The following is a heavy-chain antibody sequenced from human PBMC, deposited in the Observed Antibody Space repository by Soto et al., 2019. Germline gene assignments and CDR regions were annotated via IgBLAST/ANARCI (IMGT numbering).Heavy chain of an antibody. D-gene: IGHD2-15*01. CDR3: GRAQGIIVVVVAATPGPPGVLDY. J-gene: IGHJ4*02. CDR2: INPSGGST. Sequence: GASVKVSCKASGYTFTSYYMHWVRQAPGQGLEWMGIINPSGGSTSYAQKFQGRVTMTRDTSTSTVYMELSSLRSEDTAVYYCGRAQGIIVVVVAATPGPPGVLDYWGQGTLVTVSS. V-gene: IGHV1-46*01. CDR1: GYTFTSYY.